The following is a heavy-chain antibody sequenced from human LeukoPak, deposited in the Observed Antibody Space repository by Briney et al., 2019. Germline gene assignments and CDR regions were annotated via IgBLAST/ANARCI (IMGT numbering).Heavy chain of an antibody. V-gene: IGHV3-48*03. J-gene: IGHJ5*02. Sequence: PGGSLRLSCAGSGFTFNSFGMIWVRQGPGKGLEWVSSITGSGGTTHYADSVKGRFTISRDNAKNSLYLQMNSLRAEDTAVYYCARAGPPAFDPWGQGTLVTVSS. CDR1: GFTFNSFG. CDR2: ITGSGGTT. CDR3: ARAGPPAFDP.